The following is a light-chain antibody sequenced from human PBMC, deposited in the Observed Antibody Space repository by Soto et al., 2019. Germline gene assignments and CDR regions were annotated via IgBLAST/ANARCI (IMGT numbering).Light chain of an antibody. V-gene: IGKV3-20*01. CDR2: GAS. CDR1: QSVSSSY. Sequence: EIVLTQSPGTLSLSPGERATLSCRASQSVSSSYLAWYQQKPGQAPRLLIYGASSRATGIPDRFSGSGSGTDFTRTISRLEPEDFAVYYCQQYCSSPRYTFGQGTKLEIK. CDR3: QQYCSSPRYT. J-gene: IGKJ2*01.